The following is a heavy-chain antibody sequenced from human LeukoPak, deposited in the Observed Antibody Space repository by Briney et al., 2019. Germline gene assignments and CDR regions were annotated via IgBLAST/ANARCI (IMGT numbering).Heavy chain of an antibody. Sequence: SVKVSCKASGGTFSSYAISWVRQAPGQGLEWMGRIIPILGIANYVQKFQGRVTITADKSTSTAYMELSSLRSEDTAVYYCARMTTQYYYYGMDVWGQGTTVTVSS. J-gene: IGHJ6*02. CDR1: GGTFSSYA. CDR3: ARMTTQYYYYGMDV. D-gene: IGHD4-11*01. V-gene: IGHV1-69*04. CDR2: IIPILGIA.